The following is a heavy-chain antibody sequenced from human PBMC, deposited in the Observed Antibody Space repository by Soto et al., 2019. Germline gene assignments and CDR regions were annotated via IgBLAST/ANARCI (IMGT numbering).Heavy chain of an antibody. Sequence: QVQLVESGGGVVQPGRSLRLSCAASGFTFSSYGMHWVRQAPGKGLEWVAVISYDGSNKYYADSVKGRFTISRDNSKNTLYLQMNCLRAEDTAVYYCAKGTAGWVVTAFDYWGQGTLVTVSS. CDR2: ISYDGSNK. CDR1: GFTFSSYG. V-gene: IGHV3-30*18. CDR3: AKGTAGWVVTAFDY. D-gene: IGHD2-21*02. J-gene: IGHJ4*02.